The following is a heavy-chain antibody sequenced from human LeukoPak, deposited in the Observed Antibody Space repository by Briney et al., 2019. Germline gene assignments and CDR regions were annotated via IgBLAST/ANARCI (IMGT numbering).Heavy chain of an antibody. CDR3: ARDGGYYDFWSGYYEY. D-gene: IGHD3-3*01. V-gene: IGHV4-59*01. CDR1: GGSISSYY. Sequence: SETLSLTCTVSGGSISSYYWSWIWQPPGKGLEWIGYIYYGGSTNYNPSLKSRVTISVDTSKNQFSLKLSSVTAADTAVYYCARDGGYYDFWSGYYEYWGQGTLVTVSS. CDR2: IYYGGST. J-gene: IGHJ4*02.